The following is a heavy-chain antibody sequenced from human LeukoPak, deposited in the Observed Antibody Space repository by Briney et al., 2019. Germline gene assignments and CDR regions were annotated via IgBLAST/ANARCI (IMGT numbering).Heavy chain of an antibody. J-gene: IGHJ4*02. CDR2: INPNSGGT. D-gene: IGHD6-13*01. V-gene: IGHV1-2*06. CDR1: GYTFTGYY. Sequence: ASVKVSCKASGYTFTGYYMHWVRQAPGQGLEWMGRINPNSGGTNYAQKFQGRVTMTRDTSISTAYMELSRLRSDDTAVYYCARDFPTSIAAAGTDYWCQGTLSPSPQ. CDR3: ARDFPTSIAAAGTDY.